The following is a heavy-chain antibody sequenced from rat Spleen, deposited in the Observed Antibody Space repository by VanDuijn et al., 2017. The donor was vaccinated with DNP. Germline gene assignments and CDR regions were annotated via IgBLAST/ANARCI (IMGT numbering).Heavy chain of an antibody. D-gene: IGHD1-5*01. CDR1: GFTFSDYY. CDR3: ARHGEVHLRYAMDA. V-gene: IGHV5S11*01. J-gene: IGHJ4*01. CDR2: IGSDGHAP. Sequence: EVQLVESGGGLVQPGRSLKLSCAASGFTFSDYYMAWVRQAPTKGLEWVAYIGSDGHAPYYGDSVKGRFTISRDNAKSTLYLQMDSLRSDETASYYCARHGEVHLRYAMDAWGQGTSVTVSS.